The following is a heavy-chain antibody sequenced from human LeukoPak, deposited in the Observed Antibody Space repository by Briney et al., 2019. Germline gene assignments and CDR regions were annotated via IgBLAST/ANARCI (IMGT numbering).Heavy chain of an antibody. CDR2: ISAYNGNT. J-gene: IGHJ4*02. CDR3: ARGSRIGSPRDYFDY. CDR1: GYTFTSYG. Sequence: ASVKVSCKASGYTFTSYGISWVRQAPGQGLEWMGWISAYNGNTNYAQKLQGRGTMTTDTSTSTAYMELRSLRSDDTAVYYCARGSRIGSPRDYFDYWGQGTLVTVSS. D-gene: IGHD2/OR15-2a*01. V-gene: IGHV1-18*01.